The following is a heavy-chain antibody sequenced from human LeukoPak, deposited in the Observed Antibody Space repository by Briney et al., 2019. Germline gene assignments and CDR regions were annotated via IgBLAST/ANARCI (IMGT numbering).Heavy chain of an antibody. CDR3: ASGGWLDY. V-gene: IGHV3-33*01. CDR1: GFTFSSYG. CDR2: IWYDGSNK. J-gene: IGHJ4*02. Sequence: PGRSLRLSCAASGFTFSSYGMHWVRQAPGKGLEWVAVIWYDGSNKYYADSVKGRFTISRDNSKNTLYLQMNSLRDEDTAVYYCASGGWLDYWGQGALVTVSS. D-gene: IGHD6-19*01.